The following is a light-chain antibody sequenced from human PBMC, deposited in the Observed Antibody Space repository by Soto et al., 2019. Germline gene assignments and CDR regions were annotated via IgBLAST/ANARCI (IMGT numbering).Light chain of an antibody. CDR1: QSISSW. V-gene: IGKV1-5*01. Sequence: DIQMTQSPSTLSASVGDRVTITCRASQSISSWLAWYQQKPGKAPKLLIYDASSLESGVPSRFSGSGSGTEFTPPISSLQPYDFATYYCQKYNSYSYTFGQGTKLEIK. CDR2: DAS. CDR3: QKYNSYSYT. J-gene: IGKJ2*01.